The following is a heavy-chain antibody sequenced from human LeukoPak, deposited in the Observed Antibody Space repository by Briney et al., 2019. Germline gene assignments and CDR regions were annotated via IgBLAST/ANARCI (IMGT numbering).Heavy chain of an antibody. CDR3: ARDRDSSGYPNPYFDY. D-gene: IGHD3-22*01. CDR1: GFTFSSYW. CDR2: IKQDGSEK. V-gene: IGHV3-7*04. J-gene: IGHJ4*02. Sequence: PGGSLRLSCAASGFTFSSYWMSWVRQAPGKGLEWVANIKQDGSEKYYVDSVKGRFTISRDNAKNSLYLHMNSLRAEDTAVYYCARDRDSSGYPNPYFDYWGQGTLVTVSS.